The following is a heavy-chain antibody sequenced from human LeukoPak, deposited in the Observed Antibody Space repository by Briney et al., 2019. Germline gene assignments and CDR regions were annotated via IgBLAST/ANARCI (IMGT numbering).Heavy chain of an antibody. J-gene: IGHJ4*02. Sequence: PGGSLRLSCAASGLTVSSSYMSWVRQAPGKGLEWVSIIYNDGSTYYADSMKGRFTISRDNSKNTLYLQMNSLRAEDTAVYYCAKDGPSGAFDYWGQGTLVTVSS. V-gene: IGHV3-53*05. CDR1: GLTVSSSY. CDR2: IYNDGST. CDR3: AKDGPSGAFDY. D-gene: IGHD3-10*01.